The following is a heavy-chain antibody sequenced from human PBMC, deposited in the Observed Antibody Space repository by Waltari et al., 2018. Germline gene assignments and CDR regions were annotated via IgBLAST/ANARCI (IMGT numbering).Heavy chain of an antibody. CDR2: MNPNSGNT. V-gene: IGHV1-8*01. CDR1: GYTFTSYD. D-gene: IGHD3-3*01. CDR3: ARGLRFLEWLSINYYYYGMDV. J-gene: IGHJ6*02. Sequence: QVQLVQSGAEVKKPGASVKVSCKASGYTFTSYDINWVRQATGQGLEWMGWMNPNSGNTGYAQKFQGRVTMTRNTSISTAYMELSSLGSEDTAVYYCARGLRFLEWLSINYYYYGMDVWGQGTTVTVSS.